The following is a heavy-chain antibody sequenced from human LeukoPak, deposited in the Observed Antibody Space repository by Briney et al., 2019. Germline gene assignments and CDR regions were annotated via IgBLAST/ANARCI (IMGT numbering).Heavy chain of an antibody. J-gene: IGHJ6*03. CDR3: AVLMTGSYYMDV. Sequence: SETLSLTCTVSGGSISSSSYYWGWIRQPPGKGLEWIGSIYYSGSTYYNPSLKSRVTISVDTSKNQFSLKLSSVAAADTAVYYCAVLMTGSYYMDVWGKGTTVTVSS. CDR2: IYYSGST. D-gene: IGHD3-9*01. V-gene: IGHV4-39*01. CDR1: GGSISSSSYY.